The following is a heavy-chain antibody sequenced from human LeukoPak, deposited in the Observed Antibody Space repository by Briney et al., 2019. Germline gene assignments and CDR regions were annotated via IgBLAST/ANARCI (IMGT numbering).Heavy chain of an antibody. CDR1: GFTLGSYA. J-gene: IGHJ5*02. D-gene: IGHD2-2*01. V-gene: IGHV3-23*01. Sequence: GGSLRLSCAASGFTLGSYAMSWVRQAPGKGLEWVSAISGGDAITYYADSVKGRFTISRDNSKNTLYLQMNSLRAEDTALYYCVKDAVVVPTGWFDPWGQGTLVTVSS. CDR2: ISGGDAIT. CDR3: VKDAVVVPTGWFDP.